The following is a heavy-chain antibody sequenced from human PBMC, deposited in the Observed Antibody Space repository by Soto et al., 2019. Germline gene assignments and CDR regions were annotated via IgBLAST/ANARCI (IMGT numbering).Heavy chain of an antibody. Sequence: EGQLLQSGGDLVLPGGSLRLSCAGSGLTLRSYAMTWIRQTPEKGLEWVSTISGRSAVPSYADSVNGRFAVSRDNSQNTVYLQMNSLRPDDTATYYRAKGGPFTGGFDPWGQGSLVTVSS. CDR3: AKGGPFTGGFDP. CDR1: GLTLRSYA. CDR2: ISGRSAVP. J-gene: IGHJ5*02. D-gene: IGHD3-16*01. V-gene: IGHV3-23*01.